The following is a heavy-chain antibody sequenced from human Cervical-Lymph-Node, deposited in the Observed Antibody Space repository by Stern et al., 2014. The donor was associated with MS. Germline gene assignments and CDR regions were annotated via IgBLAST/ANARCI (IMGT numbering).Heavy chain of an antibody. V-gene: IGHV3-53*01. CDR1: GFTVSRDY. J-gene: IGHJ4*02. Sequence: EVQLVESGGGVIQPGGSLRLSCTASGFTVSRDYMTWVRQAPGKGLEWGSLLTNVGSAFYTDSVKGRFTISRDDSKNTVYLHMTSLRAEDTAMYYCARDTSSPERSDWWGQGTLVTVSS. CDR3: ARDTSSPERSDW. D-gene: IGHD1-1*01. CDR2: LTNVGSA.